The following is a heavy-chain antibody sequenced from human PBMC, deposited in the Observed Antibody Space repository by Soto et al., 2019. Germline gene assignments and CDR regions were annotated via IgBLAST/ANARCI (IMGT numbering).Heavy chain of an antibody. D-gene: IGHD3-16*01. Sequence: QVQLVQSGAEVKKPGSSVRVSCKASGATLDTFINYGITWVRQAPGQGLEWMGGIIPVFGAANHAQKFQGRVTISADESTRKVTMERSSMRSDATAVYYCARGAATKGLVLMYDALEIWGQGTMVTVSS. V-gene: IGHV1-69*12. CDR3: ARGAATKGLVLMYDALEI. CDR1: GATLDTFINYG. J-gene: IGHJ3*02. CDR2: IIPVFGAA.